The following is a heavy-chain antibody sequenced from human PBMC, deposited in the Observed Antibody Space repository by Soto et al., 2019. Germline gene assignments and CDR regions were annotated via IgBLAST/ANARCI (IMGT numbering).Heavy chain of an antibody. J-gene: IGHJ6*02. CDR1: GFTFSSYG. CDR2: ISYDGSNK. D-gene: IGHD6-25*01. V-gene: IGHV3-30*03. Sequence: PGGSLRLSCAASGFTFSSYGMHWVRQAPGKGLEWVGVISYDGSNKYYADSVKGGSTISRSNSKNTRYLQMNSLRAEDTAVYYCAIMRPRWAAAGPGMDVWGQGTTVTVSS. CDR3: AIMRPRWAAAGPGMDV.